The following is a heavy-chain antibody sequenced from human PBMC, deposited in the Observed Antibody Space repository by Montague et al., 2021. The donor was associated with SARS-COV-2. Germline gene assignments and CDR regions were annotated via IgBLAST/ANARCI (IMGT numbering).Heavy chain of an antibody. J-gene: IGHJ4*02. V-gene: IGHV4-61*09. CDR1: GGSIISNCYY. CDR2: ILTSGST. Sequence: TLSLTCTVSGGSIISNCYYWGWIRQSAGQGLEWIGHILTSGSTNYNPSLRSRVTISEDMSKNQFSLKLMSVTAADTAVYYCARDIVVTSHFDYWGQGTLVTVSS. CDR3: ARDIVVTSHFDY. D-gene: IGHD2-2*01.